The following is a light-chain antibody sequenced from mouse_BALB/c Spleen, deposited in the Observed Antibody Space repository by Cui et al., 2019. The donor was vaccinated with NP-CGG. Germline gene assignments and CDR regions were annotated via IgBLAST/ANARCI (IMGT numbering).Light chain of an antibody. Sequence: QAVVNQESALTTSPGATVTLTCRSSIGAVTTSNYANWVQEKPDHLFTGLIGGTYNLAPGVPARFSGSLIGDKAALTITGAQTEDEAIYFCALWYSNHWVFGGGTKLTVL. CDR1: IGAVTTSNY. V-gene: IGLV1*01. J-gene: IGLJ1*01. CDR3: ALWYSNHWV. CDR2: GTY.